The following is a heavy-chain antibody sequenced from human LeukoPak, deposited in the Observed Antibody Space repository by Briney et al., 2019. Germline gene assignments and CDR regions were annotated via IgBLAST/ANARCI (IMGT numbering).Heavy chain of an antibody. D-gene: IGHD2-21*02. J-gene: IGHJ3*02. CDR1: GFTFSGSA. CDR2: IRSKANSYAT. Sequence: GGSLRLSCAASGFTFSGSAMHWVRQASGKGLEWVGRIRSKANSYATAYAASVKGRFTISRDDSKNTAYLQMNSLKTEDTAVYYCACDRYSEGAFDIWGQGTMVTVSS. V-gene: IGHV3-73*01. CDR3: ACDRYSEGAFDI.